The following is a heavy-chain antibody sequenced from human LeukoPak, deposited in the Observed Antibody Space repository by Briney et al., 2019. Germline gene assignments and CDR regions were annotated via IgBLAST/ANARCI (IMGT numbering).Heavy chain of an antibody. J-gene: IGHJ6*03. Sequence: ASVKVSCKASGYTFTSYYMHWVRQAPGQGLEWMGIINPSGGSTSYAQKFQGRVTMTRDTSTSTVYMELSSLRSEDTAVYYCARVATMSIGPYYMDVWGKGTTVTVSS. V-gene: IGHV1-46*01. CDR3: ARVATMSIGPYYMDV. CDR1: GYTFTSYY. D-gene: IGHD5-12*01. CDR2: INPSGGST.